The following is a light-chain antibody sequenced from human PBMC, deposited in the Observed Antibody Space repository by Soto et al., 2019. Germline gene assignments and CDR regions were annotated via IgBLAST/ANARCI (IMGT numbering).Light chain of an antibody. CDR1: QSVSGNY. V-gene: IGKV3-20*01. J-gene: IGKJ2*01. Sequence: EIVLTQSPGTLSLSPGERATLSCRASQSVSGNYLAWDQQKPGQSPRLLMYGSSDRATGIPDRFSGSGSGTDVTPAITRVEPEDVAVHYCQEYGSSPPDTFGQGTKLEIK. CDR2: GSS. CDR3: QEYGSSPPDT.